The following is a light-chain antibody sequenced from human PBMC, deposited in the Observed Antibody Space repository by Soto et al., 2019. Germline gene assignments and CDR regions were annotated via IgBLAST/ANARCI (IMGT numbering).Light chain of an antibody. CDR2: GTS. CDR1: QSVSSKY. V-gene: IGKV3-20*01. Sequence: EIVLTQSPGTLSLSPGERATLSCRASQSVSSKYLDWYKQKPGQAPRLLIYGTSTRATGIPDRLSGSGSGSDFTLTISRLEPEDTAVYYCQQYDYSPFTFGGGTKVEIK. CDR3: QQYDYSPFT. J-gene: IGKJ4*01.